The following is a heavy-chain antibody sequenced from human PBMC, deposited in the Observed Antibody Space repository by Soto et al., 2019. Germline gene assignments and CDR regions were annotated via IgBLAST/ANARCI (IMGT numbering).Heavy chain of an antibody. CDR1: GYNFNTYG. J-gene: IGHJ5*02. Sequence: ASVKVSCKASGYNFNTYGINWVRQAPGQGLELMGGIRAYDGKTTYAEKFQGGVTMTTDASTSTAYMELRSLRSDDTAVYYCARDPHEYWASYWFDPWGKGPLV. CDR2: IRAYDGKT. CDR3: ARDPHEYWASYWFDP. V-gene: IGHV1-18*01. D-gene: IGHD3-16*01.